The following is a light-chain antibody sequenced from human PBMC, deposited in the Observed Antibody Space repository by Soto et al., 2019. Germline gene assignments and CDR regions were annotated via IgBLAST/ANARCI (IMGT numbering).Light chain of an antibody. V-gene: IGLV2-14*01. CDR3: ISYTGSSTSYV. CDR2: GVS. CDR1: RSDIGSYNY. Sequence: QSVLTRPASVSGSPGQSITISCSGTRSDIGSYNYVAWYQQLPGKTPKILIYGVSNRPSGVSSRFSGSKSGNAASLTISGLQAEDEADYYCISYTGSSTSYVFGSGTKVTVL. J-gene: IGLJ1*01.